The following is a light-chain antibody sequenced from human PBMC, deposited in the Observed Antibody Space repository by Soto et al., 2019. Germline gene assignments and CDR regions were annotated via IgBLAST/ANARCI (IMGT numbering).Light chain of an antibody. V-gene: IGKV3-20*01. Sequence: EIVLTQSPGTLSLSPGERATLSCRASQSVNNNYLAWYQQKPGQAPRLLIKAASSMVTGIPDRSSGSGSGTDFTLSISRVEPEYFALYHCQQPGSFPYTFGQGTILEIK. J-gene: IGKJ2*01. CDR3: QQPGSFPYT. CDR1: QSVNNNY. CDR2: AAS.